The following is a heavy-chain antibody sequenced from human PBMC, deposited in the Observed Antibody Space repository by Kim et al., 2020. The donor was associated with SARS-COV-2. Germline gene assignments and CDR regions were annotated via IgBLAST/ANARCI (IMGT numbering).Heavy chain of an antibody. V-gene: IGHV7-4-1*02. CDR3: AREGSELFFDY. J-gene: IGHJ4*02. CDR2: INTNTGKP. Sequence: ASVKVSCKAFGYPFISYSINWVRQAPGQGLQWMGLINTNTGKPTYAQGFTGRFIFSLDTPLNTAHLQISDLKAEDTGLYYCAREGSELFFDYWGQGTLVTVSS. CDR1: GYPFISYS. D-gene: IGHD1-7*01.